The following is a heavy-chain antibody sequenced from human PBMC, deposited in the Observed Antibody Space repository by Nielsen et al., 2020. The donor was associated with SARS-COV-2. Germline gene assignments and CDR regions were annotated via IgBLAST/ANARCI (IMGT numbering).Heavy chain of an antibody. Sequence: GESLKISCAASGFTFSSYEMNWVRQAPGKGLEWVSYISSSGTTIYYADSVKGRFTISRDDAKSSLYLQMNSLRAGDTAVYYCARAAGTGYFDYWGQGTLVTVSS. CDR2: ISSSGTTI. CDR1: GFTFSSYE. D-gene: IGHD6-13*01. J-gene: IGHJ4*02. CDR3: ARAAGTGYFDY. V-gene: IGHV3-48*03.